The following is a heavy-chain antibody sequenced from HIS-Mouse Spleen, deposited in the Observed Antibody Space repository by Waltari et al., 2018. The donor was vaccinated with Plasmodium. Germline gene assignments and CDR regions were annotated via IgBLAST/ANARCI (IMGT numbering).Heavy chain of an antibody. V-gene: IGHV4-39*07. J-gene: IGHJ4*02. D-gene: IGHD1-7*01. CDR1: GGPISSSSYY. Sequence: QLQLQESGPGLVKPSETLSLACTVPGGPISSSSYYWGWIRQPPGKGLEWIGSIYYSGSTYYNPSLKSRVTISVDTSKNQFSLKLSSVTAADTAVYYCARDRITGTSYFDYWGQGTLVTVSS. CDR2: IYYSGST. CDR3: ARDRITGTSYFDY.